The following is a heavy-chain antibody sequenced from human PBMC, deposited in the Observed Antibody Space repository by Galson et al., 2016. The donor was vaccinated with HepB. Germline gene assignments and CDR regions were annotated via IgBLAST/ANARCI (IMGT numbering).Heavy chain of an antibody. CDR1: RFSFSTYP. D-gene: IGHD2-21*01. J-gene: IGHJ4*02. Sequence: SLRLSCAASRFSFSTYPMHWVRQAPGKGLEYVSAISSNGGSTYYADTVEGRFTISRDNSKNTLYLQMTSLRSEDTAVYYCVKIAIRISGGPELRKAARFDYWGQGARVTVSS. V-gene: IGHV3-64D*09. CDR2: ISSNGGST. CDR3: VKIAIRISGGPELRKAARFDY.